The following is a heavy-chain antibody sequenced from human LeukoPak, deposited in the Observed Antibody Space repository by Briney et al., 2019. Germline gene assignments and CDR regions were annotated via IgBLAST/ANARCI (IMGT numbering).Heavy chain of an antibody. CDR3: ARTTYYYDSSGYYRTYYYYGMDV. CDR2: IYPGDSDT. Sequence: KPGESLKISCKGSGYSFTSYWIGWVRQMPGKGQEWMGIIYPGDSDTRYSPSFQGQVTISADKSISTAYLQWSSLKASDTAMYYCARTTYYYDSSGYYRTYYYYGMDVWGQGTTVTVSS. D-gene: IGHD3-22*01. V-gene: IGHV5-51*03. J-gene: IGHJ6*02. CDR1: GYSFTSYW.